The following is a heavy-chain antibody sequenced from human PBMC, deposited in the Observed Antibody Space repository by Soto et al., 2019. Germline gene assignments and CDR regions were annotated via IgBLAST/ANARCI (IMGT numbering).Heavy chain of an antibody. CDR2: IYYSGST. D-gene: IGHD3-3*01. J-gene: IGHJ6*03. Sequence: PSETLSLTCTVSGGSISSSSYYWGWIRQPPGKGLEWIGSIYYSGSTYYNPSLKSRVTISVDTSKNQFSLKLSSVTAADTAVYYCASSLYNYDSIPGSYYYYYMDVWGKGPTVTV. CDR1: GGSISSSSYY. V-gene: IGHV4-39*01. CDR3: ASSLYNYDSIPGSYYYYYMDV.